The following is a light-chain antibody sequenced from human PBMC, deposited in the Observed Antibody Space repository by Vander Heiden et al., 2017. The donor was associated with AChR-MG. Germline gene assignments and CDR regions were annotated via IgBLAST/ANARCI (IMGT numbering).Light chain of an antibody. CDR2: DVS. Sequence: QSALTQPASVSVSPGQSITISCPGVTSDVARHDFVSLYQQHPGKAPRVMIFDVSYRPSGVSTRFSGSKSGDTASLTISGLQAEDEADYYCGSYTTGSTWMFGGGTKLTVL. CDR1: TSDVARHDF. CDR3: GSYTTGSTWM. J-gene: IGLJ3*02. V-gene: IGLV2-14*03.